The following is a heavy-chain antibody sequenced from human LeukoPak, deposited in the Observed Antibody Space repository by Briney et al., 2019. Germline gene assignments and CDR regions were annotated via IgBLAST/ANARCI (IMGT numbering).Heavy chain of an antibody. Sequence: PSETLSLTCAVYGGSFSGYYWSWIRQPPGKGLEWIGEINHSGSTNYNPSLKSRVTISVDTSKNQFSLKLSSVTAADTAVYYCATFTHIVGATRGAFDIWGQGTMVTVSS. CDR3: ATFTHIVGATRGAFDI. D-gene: IGHD1-26*01. CDR2: INHSGST. V-gene: IGHV4-34*01. CDR1: GGSFSGYY. J-gene: IGHJ3*02.